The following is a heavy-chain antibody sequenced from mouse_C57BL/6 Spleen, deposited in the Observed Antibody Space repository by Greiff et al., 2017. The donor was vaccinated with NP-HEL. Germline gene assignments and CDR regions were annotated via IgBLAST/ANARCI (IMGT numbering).Heavy chain of an antibody. CDR1: GFTFSDYG. J-gene: IGHJ4*01. D-gene: IGHD1-1*01. Sequence: EVQLVESGGGLVQPGGSLKLSCAASGFTFSDYGMAWVRQAPRKGPEWVAFISNLAYSIYYADTVTGRFTISRENAKNTLYLEMSSLRSEDTAMYYCARQGDYYGSSHYAMDYWGQGTSVTVSS. V-gene: IGHV5-15*01. CDR2: ISNLAYSI. CDR3: ARQGDYYGSSHYAMDY.